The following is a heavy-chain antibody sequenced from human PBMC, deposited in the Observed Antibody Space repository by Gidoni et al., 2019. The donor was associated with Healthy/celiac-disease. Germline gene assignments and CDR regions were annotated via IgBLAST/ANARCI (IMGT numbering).Heavy chain of an antibody. Sequence: QVQLVQSGAEVKKPGASVKVSFNAYGYTFTSYYMHWVRQAPGQGLEWMGIINPSGGSTSYAQKFQGRVTMTRDTATSTVYMERSSLRSEDTAVYYCARVVCDYGGNSVWYFDLWGRGTLVTVSS. V-gene: IGHV1-46*01. CDR2: INPSGGST. D-gene: IGHD4-17*01. CDR1: GYTFTSYY. CDR3: ARVVCDYGGNSVWYFDL. J-gene: IGHJ2*01.